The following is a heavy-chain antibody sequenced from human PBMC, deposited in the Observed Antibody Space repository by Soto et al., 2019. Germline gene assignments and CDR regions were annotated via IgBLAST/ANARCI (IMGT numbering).Heavy chain of an antibody. CDR2: ISYDGSNK. CDR1: GFTFSSYG. V-gene: IGHV3-30*18. D-gene: IGHD3-10*01. J-gene: IGHJ4*02. CDR3: AKDIYYYGSGNSTYDY. Sequence: GGSLRLSCAASGFTFSSYGMHWVRQAPGKGLEWVAVISYDGSNKYYADSVKGRFTISRDNSKNTLYLQMNSLRAEDTAVYYCAKDIYYYGSGNSTYDYWGQGTLVPVSS.